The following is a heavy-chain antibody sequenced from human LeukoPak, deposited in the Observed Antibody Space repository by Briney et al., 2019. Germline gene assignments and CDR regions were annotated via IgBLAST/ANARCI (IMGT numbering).Heavy chain of an antibody. J-gene: IGHJ6*03. CDR1: GFTFSTYW. D-gene: IGHD3-3*01. CDR3: ARDNSWGSDFWSGNYYYYYMDV. V-gene: IGHV3-74*01. Sequence: PGGSLRLSCAASGFTFSTYWMHWVRQAPGKGLVWVSRINSDGSSTSYADSVKGRFTISRDNAKNSLYLQMNSLRAEDTAVYYCARDNSWGSDFWSGNYYYYYMDVWGKGTTVTVSS. CDR2: INSDGSST.